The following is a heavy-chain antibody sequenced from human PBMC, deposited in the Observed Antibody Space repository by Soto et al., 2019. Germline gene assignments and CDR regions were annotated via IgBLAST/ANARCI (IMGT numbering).Heavy chain of an antibody. Sequence: QVQLVQSGAEVKKPGASVKVSCKASGYTFTSYDINWVQQATGQGLEWMGWMNPNSGNTGYAQKFQGRVTMTRNTSISTAYMELSSLRSQDTAVYYCARGWSSSWYFLVNYWGQGTLVTVSS. CDR1: GYTFTSYD. D-gene: IGHD6-13*01. V-gene: IGHV1-8*01. CDR2: MNPNSGNT. J-gene: IGHJ4*02. CDR3: ARGWSSSWYFLVNY.